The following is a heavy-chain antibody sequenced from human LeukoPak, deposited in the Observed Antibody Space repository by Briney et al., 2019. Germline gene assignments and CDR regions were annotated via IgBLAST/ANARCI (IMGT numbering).Heavy chain of an antibody. CDR2: IYYSGST. CDR3: ARDLRSWHEYYMDV. CDR1: GGSISSYY. D-gene: IGHD6-13*01. J-gene: IGHJ6*03. Sequence: PSETLSLTCTVSGGSISSYYWSWIRQPPGKGLEWIGYIYYSGSTNYNPSLKSRVTISVDTSKNQFSLKLSSVTAADTAVYYCARDLRSWHEYYMDVWGKGTTVTVSS. V-gene: IGHV4-59*01.